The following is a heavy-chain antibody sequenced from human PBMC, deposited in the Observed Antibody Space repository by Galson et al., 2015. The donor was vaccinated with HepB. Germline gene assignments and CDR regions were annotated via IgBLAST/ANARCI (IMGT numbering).Heavy chain of an antibody. CDR1: GYRFIGHY. CDR3: ARTFYYGSGTFFAPDY. D-gene: IGHD3-10*01. V-gene: IGHV1-2*02. Sequence: SVKVSCKASGYRFIGHYIHWVRQAPGQGLEWMGWINPNSGGTDYAQKFQGRVTMTRDTSISTLYMELSRLTSDDTAMYYCARTFYYGSGTFFAPDYCGQGTLVTGSS. J-gene: IGHJ4*02. CDR2: INPNSGGT.